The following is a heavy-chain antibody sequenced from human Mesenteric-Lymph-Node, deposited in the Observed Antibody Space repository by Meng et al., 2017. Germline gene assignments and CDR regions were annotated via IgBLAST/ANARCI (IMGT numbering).Heavy chain of an antibody. CDR1: GGSISSSSYY. V-gene: IGHV4-39*01. CDR2: VVYSGTT. J-gene: IGHJ5*02. Sequence: LQLQGSGPGLVKPSETLSLTCTVSGGSISSSSYYWAWIRQPPGEGLEWIGSVVYSGTTYYTSSLKSRVSISVDTSKNQFSLKLSSVTASDTAVYYCARASYGSGSPLGESWFDPWGQGTLVTVSS. CDR3: ARASYGSGSPLGESWFDP. D-gene: IGHD3-10*01.